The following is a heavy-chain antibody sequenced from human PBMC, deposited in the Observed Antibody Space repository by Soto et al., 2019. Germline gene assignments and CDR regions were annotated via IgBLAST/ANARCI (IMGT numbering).Heavy chain of an antibody. CDR3: ARRSQQRRYNWFDP. CDR1: GGSISSYY. CDR2: IYYSGST. Sequence: SETLSLTCTVSGGSISSYYWSWIRQPPGKGLEWIGYIYYSGSTNYNPSLKSRVTISVDTSKNQFSLKPSSVTAADTAVYYCARRSQQRRYNWFDPWGQGTLVTVSS. D-gene: IGHD6-13*01. J-gene: IGHJ5*02. V-gene: IGHV4-59*01.